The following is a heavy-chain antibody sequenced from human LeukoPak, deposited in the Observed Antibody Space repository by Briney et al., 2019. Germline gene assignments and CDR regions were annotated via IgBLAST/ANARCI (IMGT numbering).Heavy chain of an antibody. CDR3: ARGQNTWIQPKGGFDP. J-gene: IGHJ5*02. Sequence: GGSLRLSCAASGFTVSSNYMNWVRQAPGKGLEWVSVIYSGGSTYYADSVKDRLTISRDNSKNTLYLQMNSLRAEDTALYYCARGQNTWIQPKGGFDPWGQGTLVTVSS. CDR2: IYSGGST. CDR1: GFTVSSNY. D-gene: IGHD5-18*01. V-gene: IGHV3-66*01.